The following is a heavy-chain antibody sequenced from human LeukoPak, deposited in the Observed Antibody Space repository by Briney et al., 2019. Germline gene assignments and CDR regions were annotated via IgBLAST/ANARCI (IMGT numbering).Heavy chain of an antibody. CDR3: ARTYINFSNYFDP. V-gene: IGHV4-38-2*02. CDR1: GYSISNGYN. D-gene: IGHD4-11*01. J-gene: IGHJ5*02. Sequence: SETLSLTCTVSGYSISNGYNWGWVRQPPGKGLECIGSISHTGSTYYNPSLESRVTISLDTSNDQFSLELSSVTAADTAVYYCARTYINFSNYFDPWGQGSLVTVSS. CDR2: ISHTGST.